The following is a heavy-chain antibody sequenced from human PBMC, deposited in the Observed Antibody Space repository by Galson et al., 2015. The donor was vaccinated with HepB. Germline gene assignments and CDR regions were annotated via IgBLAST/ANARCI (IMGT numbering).Heavy chain of an antibody. V-gene: IGHV1-58*01. CDR3: AAVIKGSWHYYGMDV. CDR2: IVVGSGNT. Sequence: SVKVSCKASGFTFTSSAVQWVRQARGQRLEWIGWIVVGSGNTNYAQKFQERVTITRDMSTSTAYMELSSLRSEDTAVYYCAAVIKGSWHYYGMDVWGQGTTVTVSS. J-gene: IGHJ6*02. CDR1: GFTFTSSA. D-gene: IGHD3-10*01.